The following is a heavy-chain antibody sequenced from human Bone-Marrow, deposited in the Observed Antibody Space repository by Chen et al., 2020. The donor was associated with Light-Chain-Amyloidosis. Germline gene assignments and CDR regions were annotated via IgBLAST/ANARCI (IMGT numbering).Heavy chain of an antibody. V-gene: IGHV5-51*01. CDR2: IYPDDSDA. CDR3: ARRRDGYNFDY. J-gene: IGHJ4*02. CDR1: GYTFPNYW. D-gene: IGHD5-12*01. Sequence: SCKGSGYTFPNYWIGWVRQMPGKGLEWMGVIYPDDSDARYSPSFEGQVTISAVKSITTAYLQWRSLKASDTAMYYCARRRDGYNFDYWGQGTLVTVSS.